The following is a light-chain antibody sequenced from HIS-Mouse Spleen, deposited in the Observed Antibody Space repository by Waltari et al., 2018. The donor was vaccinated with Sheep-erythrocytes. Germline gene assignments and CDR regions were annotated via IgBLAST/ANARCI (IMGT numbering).Light chain of an antibody. CDR1: SSDVGSYNL. CDR3: CSYAGSSTPWV. Sequence: QSALTQPASVSGSPGQSITISCTGTSSDVGSYNLVSWYQQHTGKAPQLMIYEGSKRPSGVSNRFSGSKSGNTASLTISGLQAEDEADYYCCSYAGSSTPWVFGGGTKLTVL. J-gene: IGLJ3*02. V-gene: IGLV2-23*01. CDR2: EGS.